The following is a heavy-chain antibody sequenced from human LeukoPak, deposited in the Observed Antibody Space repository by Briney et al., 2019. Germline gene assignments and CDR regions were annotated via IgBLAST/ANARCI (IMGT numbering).Heavy chain of an antibody. J-gene: IGHJ3*02. CDR2: IKQDGSEK. Sequence: GGSLRLSCAASVFTFSNYWMSWVRQAPWKGREWVANIKQDGSEKYYVDSVKGRFTISRDNAKNSLYLQMNSLRVEDTAVYYCARDVGAFDIWGQGTMVTVSS. CDR1: VFTFSNYW. CDR3: ARDVGAFDI. V-gene: IGHV3-7*01. D-gene: IGHD3-16*01.